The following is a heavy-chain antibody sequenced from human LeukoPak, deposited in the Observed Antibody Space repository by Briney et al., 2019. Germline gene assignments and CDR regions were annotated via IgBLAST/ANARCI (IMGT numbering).Heavy chain of an antibody. CDR3: ARYVWVEWELLGGFGYYFDY. Sequence: ASVKVSCKASGYTFTSYGINWVRQATGQGLEWMGWMNPNSGNTGYAQKFQGRVTITRNTSISTAYMELSSLRAEDTAVYYCARYVWVEWELLGGFGYYFDYWGQGTLVTVSS. J-gene: IGHJ4*02. CDR1: GYTFTSYG. CDR2: MNPNSGNT. V-gene: IGHV1-8*03. D-gene: IGHD1-26*01.